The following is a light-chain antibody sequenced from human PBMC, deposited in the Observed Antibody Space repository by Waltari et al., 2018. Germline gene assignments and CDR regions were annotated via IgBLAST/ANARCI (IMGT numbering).Light chain of an antibody. V-gene: IGLV2-8*01. CDR2: EVS. Sequence: QSALTQPPSASGSPGQSVTISCTGTSSDVGVYNYVSWYQQHPGNAPKPLIYEVSKRPPGVPDRFSGSKSGNTASLTVSGLQAEDEADYYCSSYAGSNDVAFGGGTKLSVL. CDR3: SSYAGSNDVA. CDR1: SSDVGVYNY. J-gene: IGLJ2*01.